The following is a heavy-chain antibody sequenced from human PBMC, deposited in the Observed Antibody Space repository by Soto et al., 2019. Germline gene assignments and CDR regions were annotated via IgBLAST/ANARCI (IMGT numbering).Heavy chain of an antibody. CDR2: IRADNGNT. D-gene: IGHD2-2*01. J-gene: IGHJ4*02. Sequence: QVQLVQSGTEVKKPGASVKVSCKASGYTFTYYRISWVRQAPGQGLEWMGWIRADNGNTNYAQKVQGRVTMTTDTSTTTAYMELRSLRSDDTAVYYCATLYCSTTSCQLDYWGQGTLVTVSS. CDR3: ATLYCSTTSCQLDY. V-gene: IGHV1-18*01. CDR1: GYTFTYYR.